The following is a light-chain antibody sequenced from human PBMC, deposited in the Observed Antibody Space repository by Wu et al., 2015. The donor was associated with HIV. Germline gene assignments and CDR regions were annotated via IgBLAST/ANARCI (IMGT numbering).Light chain of an antibody. J-gene: IGKJ2*01. CDR3: QRYGSSPYT. Sequence: EIVLTQSPGTLSLSPGERATLSCRASQTITNSNLAWYQQKPGQAPRLLIYETSSRATDIPDRFSGSGSGTDFTLTISRLEPEDFAVYYCQRYGSSPYTFGQGTKLEIK. CDR1: QTITNSN. V-gene: IGKV3-20*01. CDR2: ETS.